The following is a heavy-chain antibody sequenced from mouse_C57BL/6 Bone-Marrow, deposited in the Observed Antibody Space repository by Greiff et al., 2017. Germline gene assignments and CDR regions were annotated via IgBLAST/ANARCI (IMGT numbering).Heavy chain of an antibody. D-gene: IGHD1-1*01. CDR3: ARAVPLVFDV. V-gene: IGHV1-64*01. Sequence: QVQLQQPGAELVKPGASVKLSCKVSGYTFTSYWMHWVKQRPGQGLEWIGMIQTNSGSTNYNEKFKSKATLTVDKSSSTAYMQLSSLTSEDSAVYYCARAVPLVFDVWGTGTTVTVSS. J-gene: IGHJ1*03. CDR1: GYTFTSYW. CDR2: IQTNSGST.